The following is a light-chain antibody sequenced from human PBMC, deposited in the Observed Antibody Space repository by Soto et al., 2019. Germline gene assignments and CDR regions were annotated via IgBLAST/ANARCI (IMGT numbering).Light chain of an antibody. V-gene: IGKV3-20*01. CDR3: KHYGTSPGT. CDR1: QSIDSNY. J-gene: IGKJ1*01. Sequence: EIVLTQSPGTLSLSPGERATLSCRASQSIDSNYLGWYQQKPGQTPRLLIYGASSRATGIPDRFSGSGSGTDFTLTISRLEPEEFAVYYCKHYGTSPGTFGQGTKVEIK. CDR2: GAS.